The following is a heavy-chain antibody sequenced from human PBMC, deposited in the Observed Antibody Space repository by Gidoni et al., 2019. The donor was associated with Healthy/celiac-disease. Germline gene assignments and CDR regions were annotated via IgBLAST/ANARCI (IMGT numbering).Heavy chain of an antibody. D-gene: IGHD2-15*01. CDR1: GFTFSSYA. J-gene: IGHJ4*02. CDR2: ISGSGGST. CDR3: AKGEYGGNPIDY. Sequence: EVQLLESGGGLVQPGGSLRLSCAASGFTFSSYAMSWVSQAPGKGLGWVSAISGSGGSTYYADSVKGRFTISRDNSKNTLYLQMNSLRAEDTAVYYCAKGEYGGNPIDYWGQGTLVTVSS. V-gene: IGHV3-23*01.